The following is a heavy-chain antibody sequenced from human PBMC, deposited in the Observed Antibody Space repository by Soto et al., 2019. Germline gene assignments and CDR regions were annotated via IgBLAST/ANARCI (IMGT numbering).Heavy chain of an antibody. D-gene: IGHD2-21*02. V-gene: IGHV2-5*02. CDR3: IQSRCGGDCLQSYASHYYYGMDV. Sequence: QITLKESGPTLMKPTQTLTLTCTFSGFSLSTSGVGVGWIRQPPGKALEWLALIYWDDDKRYSPSLRSRLTISKDTSKNQVVLTMTNMDPVDTATYYCIQSRCGGDCLQSYASHYYYGMDVW. J-gene: IGHJ6*01. CDR2: IYWDDDK. CDR1: GFSLSTSGVG.